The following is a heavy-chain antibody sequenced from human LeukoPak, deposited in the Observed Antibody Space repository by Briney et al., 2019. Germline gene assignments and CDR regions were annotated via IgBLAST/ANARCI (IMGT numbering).Heavy chain of an antibody. V-gene: IGHV1-18*01. CDR2: YNGNT. CDR3: ARVVVVVPAAPGSYYMDV. Sequence: YNGNTNYAQKLQGRVTMTTDTSTSTAYMELRSLRSDDAAVYYCARVVVVVPAAPGSYYMDVWGKGTTVTVSS. J-gene: IGHJ6*03. D-gene: IGHD2-2*01.